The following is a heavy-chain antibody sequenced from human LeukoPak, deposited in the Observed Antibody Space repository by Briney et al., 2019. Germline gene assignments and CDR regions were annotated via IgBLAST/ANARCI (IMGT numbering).Heavy chain of an antibody. J-gene: IGHJ3*02. CDR1: GFTFSSYS. V-gene: IGHV3-21*01. CDR2: ISSSSSYI. Sequence: GGSLRLSCAASGFTFSSYSMNWVRQAPGKGLEWVSSISSSSSYIYYADSVKGRFTISRDNAKNSLCLQMNSLRAEDTAVYYCARAIAVADAFDIWGQGTMVTVSS. CDR3: ARAIAVADAFDI. D-gene: IGHD6-19*01.